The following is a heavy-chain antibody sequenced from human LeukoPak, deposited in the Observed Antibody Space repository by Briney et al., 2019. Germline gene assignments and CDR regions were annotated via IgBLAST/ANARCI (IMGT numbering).Heavy chain of an antibody. D-gene: IGHD3-22*01. CDR1: GGCISSGDYY. V-gene: IGHV4-30-4*01. CDR2: IYYSGST. Sequence: PSETLCLTCTVSGGCISSGDYYWSWIRQPPGKGLEWIGYIYYSGSTYYNPSLKSRVTISVDTSKNQFSLKLSSVTAADTAVYYCARSSGLSYYFDYWGQGTLVTVSS. CDR3: ARSSGLSYYFDY. J-gene: IGHJ4*02.